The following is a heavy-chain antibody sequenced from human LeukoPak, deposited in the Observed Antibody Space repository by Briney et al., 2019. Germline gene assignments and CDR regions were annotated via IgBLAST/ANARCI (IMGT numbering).Heavy chain of an antibody. Sequence: GGSLRLSCAASGFTVSSNYMSWVRQAPGKGLEWVSVIYNGGSTYYADSVKGRFTISRDNSKNTLYLQMNSLRAEDTAVYYCARVVGAATGWFDPWGQGTLDTVSS. CDR2: IYNGGST. D-gene: IGHD2-15*01. CDR1: GFTVSSNY. CDR3: ARVVGAATGWFDP. J-gene: IGHJ5*02. V-gene: IGHV3-66*01.